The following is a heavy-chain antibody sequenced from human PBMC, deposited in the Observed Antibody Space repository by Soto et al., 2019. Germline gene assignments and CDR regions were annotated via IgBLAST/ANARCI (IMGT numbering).Heavy chain of an antibody. Sequence: SETLSLTCTVSGGSFSSYYWSWIRQPPGKGLEWIGHIYYSGRTNHNPSLKSRVTISGDTSKNQLSLKLSSVTAADTAVYYCARDYYYDSRGYPGAYYYGMDVWGQGTTVTVSS. CDR2: IYYSGRT. CDR3: ARDYYYDSRGYPGAYYYGMDV. J-gene: IGHJ6*02. CDR1: GGSFSSYY. D-gene: IGHD3-22*01. V-gene: IGHV4-59*01.